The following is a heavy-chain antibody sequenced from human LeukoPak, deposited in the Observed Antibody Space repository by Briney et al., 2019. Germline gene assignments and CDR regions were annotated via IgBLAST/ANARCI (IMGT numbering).Heavy chain of an antibody. Sequence: PGGSLRLSCAASGFTFSNAWMSWVRQAPGKGLEWVGRIKSKTDGGTTDYAAPVKSRFTISKDDSKNTLYLQMNSLKTEDTAVYYCTTGDSGSYFLDYWGQGTLVTVSS. CDR1: GFTFSNAW. CDR3: TTGDSGSYFLDY. J-gene: IGHJ4*02. D-gene: IGHD1-26*01. CDR2: IKSKTDGGTT. V-gene: IGHV3-15*01.